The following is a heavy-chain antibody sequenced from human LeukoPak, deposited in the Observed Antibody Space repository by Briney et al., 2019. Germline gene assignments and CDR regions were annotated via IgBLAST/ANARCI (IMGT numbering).Heavy chain of an antibody. V-gene: IGHV3-21*01. CDR2: ISSSSTYI. J-gene: IGHJ4*02. Sequence: PGGSLRLSCAASGFTFSRYSMNWVRQPPAKGLEWVSSISSSSTYIYYADSVKGRFTLSRDNAKNSLYLQMNNLRAEDTAVYYCARGYYDVLTGPASPNDYWGQGTLVTVSS. D-gene: IGHD3-9*01. CDR1: GFTFSRYS. CDR3: ARGYYDVLTGPASPNDY.